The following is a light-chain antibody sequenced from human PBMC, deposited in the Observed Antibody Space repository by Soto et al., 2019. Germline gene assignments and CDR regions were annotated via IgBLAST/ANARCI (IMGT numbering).Light chain of an antibody. V-gene: IGKV3-20*01. Sequence: EIVLTQSPGTVSLSPGERATLFCRASQTVTNRYLAWYQQKPGQAPRLLIFGASSRATGIPDRFGGSGSDTAFSLTIISLEPEDFAVYYCQQYGSSPLFTFGPGTKVDFK. J-gene: IGKJ3*01. CDR3: QQYGSSPLFT. CDR1: QTVTNRY. CDR2: GAS.